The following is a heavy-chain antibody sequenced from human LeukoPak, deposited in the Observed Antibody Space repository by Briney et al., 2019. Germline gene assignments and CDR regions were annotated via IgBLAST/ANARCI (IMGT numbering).Heavy chain of an antibody. Sequence: PGGSLRLSCAASGFTFSSYAMHWVRQAPGKGLEWVAVISYDGSNKYYADSVKGRFTISRDNSKNTLYLQMNSLRAEDTAVYYCARDSKYGDYAADDYWGQGTLVTVSS. CDR2: ISYDGSNK. CDR1: GFTFSSYA. V-gene: IGHV3-30*04. D-gene: IGHD4-17*01. CDR3: ARDSKYGDYAADDY. J-gene: IGHJ4*02.